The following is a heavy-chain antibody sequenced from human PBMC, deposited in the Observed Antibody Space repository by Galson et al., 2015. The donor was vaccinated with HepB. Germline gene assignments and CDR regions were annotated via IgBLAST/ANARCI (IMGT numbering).Heavy chain of an antibody. CDR1: GYTFTDYY. V-gene: IGHV1-2*02. J-gene: IGHJ4*02. Sequence: SVKVSCKASGYTFTDYYIHWVRQAPGQGLEWMGWINPKNGGTNFAPKFQGRVTMTWDTSISTAYMELRNLRSDDTAVFYCARNPQTVTKLDYWGQGTLVTVSS. CDR2: INPKNGGT. CDR3: ARNPQTVTKLDY. D-gene: IGHD4-17*01.